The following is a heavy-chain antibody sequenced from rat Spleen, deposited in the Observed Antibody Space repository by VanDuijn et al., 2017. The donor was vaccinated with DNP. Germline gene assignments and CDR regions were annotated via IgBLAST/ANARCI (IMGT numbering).Heavy chain of an antibody. J-gene: IGHJ2*01. CDR2: ISPDGGHT. Sequence: EVQLVESGGGLVSPGRSLKLSCAGSGFTFSDYYMAWVRQAPTKGLDWVASISPDGGHTYYRDSVKGRFTVSRDNSRNALYLQMNSLRSEDTATYYCAREGYYGLSPFDLWGLGVMVTVSS. CDR3: AREGYYGLSPFDL. D-gene: IGHD1-6*01. CDR1: GFTFSDYY. V-gene: IGHV5-25*01.